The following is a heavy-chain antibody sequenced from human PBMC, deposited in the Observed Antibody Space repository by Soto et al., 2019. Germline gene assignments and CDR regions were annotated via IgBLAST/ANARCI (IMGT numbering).Heavy chain of an antibody. CDR1: GYTFTSYD. D-gene: IGHD1-26*01. CDR2: MNPNSGNT. Sequence: ASVKVSCKASGYTFTSYDINWVRQATGQGLEWMGWMNPNSGNTGYAQKFQGRVTMTRNTSISTAYMELSSLRSEDTAVYYCAKGSVPPGSYYVGNRFDPWGQGTLVTVSS. J-gene: IGHJ5*02. CDR3: AKGSVPPGSYYVGNRFDP. V-gene: IGHV1-8*01.